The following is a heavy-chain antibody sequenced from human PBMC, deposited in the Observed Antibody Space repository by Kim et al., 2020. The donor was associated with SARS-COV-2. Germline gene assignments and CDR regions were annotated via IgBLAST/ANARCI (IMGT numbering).Heavy chain of an antibody. CDR1: GFTFSSYA. Sequence: GGSLRLSCAASGFTFSSYAMHWVRQAPGKGLEWVAVISYDGSNKYYADSVKGRFTISRDNSKNTLYLQMNSLRAEDTAVYYCARDKGQDSLGAFEIWGQGTMVTVSS. CDR3: ARDKGQDSLGAFEI. CDR2: ISYDGSNK. V-gene: IGHV3-30*04. D-gene: IGHD2-15*01. J-gene: IGHJ3*02.